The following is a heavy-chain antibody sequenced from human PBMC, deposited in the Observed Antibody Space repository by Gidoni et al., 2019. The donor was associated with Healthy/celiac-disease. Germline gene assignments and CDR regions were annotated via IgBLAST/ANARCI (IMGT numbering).Heavy chain of an antibody. Sequence: EVQLVQSGAEVKKPGESLKISCKGSGYSFTSYWIGWVRQMPGKGLEWMGIIYPGDSDTRYSPSFQGQVTISADKSISTAYLQWSSLKASDTAMYYCARQRDYGDYAGAGYYFDYWGQGTLGHRLL. D-gene: IGHD4-17*01. CDR3: ARQRDYGDYAGAGYYFDY. CDR2: IYPGDSDT. V-gene: IGHV5-51*01. CDR1: GYSFTSYW. J-gene: IGHJ4*02.